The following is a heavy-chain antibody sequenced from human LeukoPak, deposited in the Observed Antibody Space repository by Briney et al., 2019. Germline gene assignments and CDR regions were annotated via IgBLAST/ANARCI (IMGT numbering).Heavy chain of an antibody. J-gene: IGHJ6*03. Sequence: PSQTLSLTCTVSGGSISGGSYYWSWIRQPAGKGLEWIGRIYTSGSTNYHPSLKSRVTISVDTSKNQFSLKLSSVTAADTAVYYCAREPKSYGYGRDYYMDVWGKGTTVTVSS. CDR3: AREPKSYGYGRDYYMDV. V-gene: IGHV4-61*02. CDR2: IYTSGST. D-gene: IGHD5-18*01. CDR1: GGSISGGSYY.